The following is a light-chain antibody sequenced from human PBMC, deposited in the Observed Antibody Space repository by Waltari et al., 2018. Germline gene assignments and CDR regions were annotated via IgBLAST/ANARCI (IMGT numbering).Light chain of an antibody. Sequence: QSVLTQPPSVSGAPGQRVTISCTGSSPNFGSGYDVHGYQQLPGTAPKLLIYHNTNRPSGVPDRFSGSKSGTSASLAITGLQAEDEADYYCQSYDSSLSDVVFGGGTKLTVL. CDR3: QSYDSSLSDVV. CDR1: SPNFGSGYD. V-gene: IGLV1-40*01. J-gene: IGLJ2*01. CDR2: HNT.